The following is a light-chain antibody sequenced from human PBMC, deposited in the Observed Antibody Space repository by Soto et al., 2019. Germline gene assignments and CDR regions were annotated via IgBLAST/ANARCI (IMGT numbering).Light chain of an antibody. J-gene: IGLJ1*01. CDR1: SSDIGGYNY. Sequence: QSALTQPASVSGSPGQSITISCTGASSDIGGYNYVSWYQQHPGKAPKLMIYEVSNRPSGVSNRFSGSKSDNTASLTISGLQAEDEADYYCSSYTSTSTLYVFETGTKVTVL. V-gene: IGLV2-14*01. CDR3: SSYTSTSTLYV. CDR2: EVS.